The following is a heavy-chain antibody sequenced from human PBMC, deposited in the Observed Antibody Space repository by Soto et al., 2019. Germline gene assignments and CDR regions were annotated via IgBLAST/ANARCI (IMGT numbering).Heavy chain of an antibody. D-gene: IGHD3-9*01. CDR2: IKSKTDGGTI. Sequence: PGGSLRLSCAASGFTFSNAWMNWVRQAPGKGLEWVGRIKSKTDGGTIDYAAPVKGRFTISRDDSKNIVYLQMNSLNTEDTAVYYCATGLLRYYAYWGHGTLVTVSS. CDR3: ATGLLRYYAY. J-gene: IGHJ4*01. CDR1: GFTFSNAW. V-gene: IGHV3-15*07.